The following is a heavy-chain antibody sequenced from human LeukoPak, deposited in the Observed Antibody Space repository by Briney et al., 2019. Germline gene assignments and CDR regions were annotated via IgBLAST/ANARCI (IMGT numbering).Heavy chain of an antibody. V-gene: IGHV3-23*01. Sequence: GGSLRLSCAASGFAFSRFAMSWVRQAPGKGLEWVSGLSASGGTTYYADSVKGRFTISRDNPKNTLYLRMNSLRAEDTAVYFCAKPGYGGNEQWGQGTLVTVSS. CDR1: GFAFSRFA. J-gene: IGHJ4*02. CDR3: AKPGYGGNEQ. CDR2: LSASGGTT. D-gene: IGHD4-23*01.